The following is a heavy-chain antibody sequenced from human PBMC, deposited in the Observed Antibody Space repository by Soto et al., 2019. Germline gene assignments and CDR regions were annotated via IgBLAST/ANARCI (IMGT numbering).Heavy chain of an antibody. CDR1: GFTFSTYA. V-gene: IGHV3-23*01. J-gene: IGHJ4*02. D-gene: IGHD2-21*01. Sequence: PGGSLRLSCAASGFTFSTYAMSWVRQAPGKGLEWVSVISGSGGSTYYADSVKGRITISRDNSKNTLYLQMNSLRAEDTALYYCAKGEPIGTLIRGFFDCWGQGTLVTVSS. CDR2: ISGSGGST. CDR3: AKGEPIGTLIRGFFDC.